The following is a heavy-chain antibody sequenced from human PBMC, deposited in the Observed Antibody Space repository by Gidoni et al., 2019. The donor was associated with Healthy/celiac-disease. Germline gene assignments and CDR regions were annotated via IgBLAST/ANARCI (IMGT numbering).Heavy chain of an antibody. V-gene: IGHV3-9*01. CDR1: GFTFDDYA. Sequence: VQLVESGGGLVQPGRSLRLSCAASGFTFDDYAMPCVRQAPGKGLEWVSGISWNSGSIGYADSVKGRFTISRDNAKNSLYLQMNSLRAEDTALYYCAKSTPDAFDIWGQGTMVTVSS. J-gene: IGHJ3*02. CDR2: ISWNSGSI. CDR3: AKSTPDAFDI.